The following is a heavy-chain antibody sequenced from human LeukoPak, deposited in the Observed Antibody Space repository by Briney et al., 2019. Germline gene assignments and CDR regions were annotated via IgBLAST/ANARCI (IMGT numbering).Heavy chain of an antibody. CDR1: GFTYRRFG. J-gene: IGHJ5*02. Sequence: PGGSLRLSCAASGFTYRRFGMNWVRQAPGKGLEWVSAISGSGGSTYYADSVKGRFTISRDNSKNTLYLQMNSLRAEDTAVYYCAAVDVDTAFPWGQGTLVTVSS. V-gene: IGHV3-23*01. CDR3: AAVDVDTAFP. CDR2: ISGSGGST. D-gene: IGHD5-18*01.